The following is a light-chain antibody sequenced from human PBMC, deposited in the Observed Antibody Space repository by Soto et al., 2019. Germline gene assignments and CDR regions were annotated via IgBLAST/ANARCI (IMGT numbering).Light chain of an antibody. CDR1: SSDVGTYNY. J-gene: IGLJ2*01. CDR2: DVS. Sequence: QSALTQPASVSGSPGQSITISCTGTSSDVGTYNYVSWYQQHPGKAPKVMIYDVSNRPSGVSNRFSGSKSGNTASLTISGLQAEDEADYSCSSYTGSSTSVIFGGGTKLTVL. V-gene: IGLV2-14*03. CDR3: SSYTGSSTSVI.